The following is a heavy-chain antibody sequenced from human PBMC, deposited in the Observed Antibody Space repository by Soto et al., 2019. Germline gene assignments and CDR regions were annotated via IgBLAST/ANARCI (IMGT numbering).Heavy chain of an antibody. CDR3: ARGGGNFDQ. V-gene: IGHV3-7*04. J-gene: IGHJ4*02. CDR2: MNQDGSDK. CDR1: GFTASKYW. D-gene: IGHD3-16*01. Sequence: EVQLVESGGGLVQPGGSLRLTCAASGFTASKYWMSWVRQTSGKGLEWVANMNQDGSDKNYVDSVKGRFTISRDTAKNSLYLQMNSLRADDTGVYYCARGGGNFDQWGQGTLVTVSS.